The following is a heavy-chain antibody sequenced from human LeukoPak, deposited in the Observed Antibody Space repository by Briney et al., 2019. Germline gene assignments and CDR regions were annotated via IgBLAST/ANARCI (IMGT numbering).Heavy chain of an antibody. V-gene: IGHV4-59*01. CDR3: ARGEYYFDY. D-gene: IGHD3-10*01. Sequence: SETLSLTCAVYGGSFSGYYWSWIRQPPGKGLEWIGYIYYSGSTNYNPSLKSRVTISVDTSKNQFSLKLSSVTAADTAVYYCARGEYYFDYWGQGTLVTVSS. CDR1: GGSFSGYY. J-gene: IGHJ4*02. CDR2: IYYSGST.